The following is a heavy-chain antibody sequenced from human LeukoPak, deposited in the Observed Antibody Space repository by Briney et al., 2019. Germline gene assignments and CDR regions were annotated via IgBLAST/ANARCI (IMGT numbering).Heavy chain of an antibody. CDR2: ISAYSGNT. CDR1: GYTFTSYG. J-gene: IGHJ4*02. V-gene: IGHV1-18*01. Sequence: ASVKVSCKASGYTFTSYGISWVRQAPGQGLEWMGWISAYSGNTNYAQKLQGRVTMTTDTSTSTAYMELRSLRSDDTAVYYCARTTIFGVVIPFDYWGQGTLVTVSS. D-gene: IGHD3-3*01. CDR3: ARTTIFGVVIPFDY.